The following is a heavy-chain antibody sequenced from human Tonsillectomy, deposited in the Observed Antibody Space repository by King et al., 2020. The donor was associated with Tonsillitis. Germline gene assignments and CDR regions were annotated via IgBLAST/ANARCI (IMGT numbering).Heavy chain of an antibody. CDR2: FDPEDGET. Sequence: QVQLVQSGAEVKKPGASVKVSCKVSGSGYSLTEFAMHWVRQAPGKGLDWMGGFDPEDGETIYAAKFQGRVTMTEDTSTDTAYMELSRLRDDDTAVYYCAVDLAYSSSWQAPQRNWGQGTLVTVSS. D-gene: IGHD6-13*01. V-gene: IGHV1-24*01. CDR3: AVDLAYSSSWQAPQRN. CDR1: GSGYSLTEFA. J-gene: IGHJ4*02.